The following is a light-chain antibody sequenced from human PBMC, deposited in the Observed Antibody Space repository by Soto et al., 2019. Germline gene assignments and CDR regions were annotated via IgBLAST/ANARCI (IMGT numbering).Light chain of an antibody. CDR3: QQSGSSPRT. Sequence: EIVLTQSPGTLSLSPGERATLSCRASQSVTSSYLAWYQQKPGQAPRLLIYGASSRATGIPDRFSGSGSGTDLTLTISRLEPQDFEVYYCQQSGSSPRTFGQGTKVDI. CDR2: GAS. J-gene: IGKJ1*01. V-gene: IGKV3-20*01. CDR1: QSVTSSY.